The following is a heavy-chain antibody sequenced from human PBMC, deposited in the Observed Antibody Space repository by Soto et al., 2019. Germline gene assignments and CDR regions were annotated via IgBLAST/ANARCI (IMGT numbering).Heavy chain of an antibody. Sequence: ASVKVSCKASGYSFTDYHIHWVRQAPGQGLEWLGRINPKSGGTSTAQKFQGWVTMTTDTSISTASLELTRLTSDDTAIYYCARGDSTDCSNGVCSFFYNHDMDVWGQGTTVTVSS. D-gene: IGHD2-8*01. CDR1: GYSFTDYH. J-gene: IGHJ6*02. CDR2: INPKSGGT. V-gene: IGHV1-2*04. CDR3: ARGDSTDCSNGVCSFFYNHDMDV.